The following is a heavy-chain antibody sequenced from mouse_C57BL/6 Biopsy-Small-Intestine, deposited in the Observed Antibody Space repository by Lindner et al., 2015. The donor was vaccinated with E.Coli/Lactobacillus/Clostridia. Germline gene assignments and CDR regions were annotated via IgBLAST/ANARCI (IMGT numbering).Heavy chain of an antibody. CDR2: INPNNGGT. CDR3: ASFGYDFDY. V-gene: IGHV1-22*01. J-gene: IGHJ2*01. Sequence: VQLQESGPELVKPGDSVKISCKASGYSFTDYFMNWVMQSHGKSLEWIGYINPNNGGTTYNQKFKGKATLTVNKSSSTAYMELRSLTSDDSAVYYCASFGYDFDYWGQGTTLTVSS. CDR1: GYSFTDYF.